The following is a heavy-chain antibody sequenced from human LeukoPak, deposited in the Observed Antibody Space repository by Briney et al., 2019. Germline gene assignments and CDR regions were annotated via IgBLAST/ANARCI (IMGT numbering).Heavy chain of an antibody. J-gene: IGHJ4*02. CDR2: IYTSGST. CDR1: GNSISSGDYY. Sequence: PSETLSLTCTVSGNSISSGDYYWSWIRQPAGKGLEWIGRIYTSGSTTYNPSLKSRVTISGDTSENQFSLRLSSVTAADTAVYYCARASYSYDISGWVPFDYWGQGTLSPSP. V-gene: IGHV4-61*02. CDR3: ARASYSYDISGWVPFDY. D-gene: IGHD3-22*01.